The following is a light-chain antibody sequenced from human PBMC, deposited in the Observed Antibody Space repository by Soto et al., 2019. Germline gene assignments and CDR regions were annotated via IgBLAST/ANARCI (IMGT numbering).Light chain of an antibody. Sequence: SYELTQPPSVSVAPGKTARITCGGNNIGSKSVHWYQQKPGQAPVLVIYYDSDRPSGIPERFSGSNSGNTATLTISRAEAGDEADYYCQVWDSSSDHFVVFGGGTKLTVL. CDR3: QVWDSSSDHFVV. J-gene: IGLJ2*01. CDR2: YDS. CDR1: NIGSKS. V-gene: IGLV3-21*04.